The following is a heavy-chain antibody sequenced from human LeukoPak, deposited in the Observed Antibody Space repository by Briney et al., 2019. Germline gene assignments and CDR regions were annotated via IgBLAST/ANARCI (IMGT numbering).Heavy chain of an antibody. CDR2: ISSSSSHM. D-gene: IGHD1-1*01. V-gene: IGHV3-21*01. CDR1: GFTFKIYS. Sequence: PGGSLRLSCAASGFTFKIYSMNWVRQAPGKGLEWVSSISSSSSHMYYADSVRGRFTNSRDNAKNSLYLQMNTLRAEDTAVYYCARDDTSVHFFDYWGQGTLVTVSS. CDR3: ARDDTSVHFFDY. J-gene: IGHJ4*02.